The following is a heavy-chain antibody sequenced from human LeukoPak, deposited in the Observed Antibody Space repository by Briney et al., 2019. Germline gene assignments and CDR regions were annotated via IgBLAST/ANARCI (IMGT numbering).Heavy chain of an antibody. Sequence: SETLSLTCTVSGASVSSYYWNWIRQPPGKGLAWIGYIHYTGASKSNPFLKSRLTKSVDASRNEISLKLTSVTAADTAVYYCARWNSNYRAFDYWGQGTLATVSS. D-gene: IGHD1-1*01. J-gene: IGHJ4*02. CDR1: GASVSSYY. CDR2: IHYTGAS. V-gene: IGHV4-59*02. CDR3: ARWNSNYRAFDY.